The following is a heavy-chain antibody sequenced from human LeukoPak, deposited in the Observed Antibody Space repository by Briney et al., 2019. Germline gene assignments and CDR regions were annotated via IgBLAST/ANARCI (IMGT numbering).Heavy chain of an antibody. D-gene: IGHD2-15*01. J-gene: IGHJ5*02. CDR3: ARHLRNVDCSGGSCYPRGWFDP. CDR2: IYTSGST. CDR1: GGSISSYY. Sequence: SETLSLTCTVSGGSISSYYWSWIRQPPGKGLEWIGYIYTSGSTNYNPSLKSRVTISVDTSKNQFSLKLSSVTAADTAVYYCARHLRNVDCSGGSCYPRGWFDPWGQGTLVTVSS. V-gene: IGHV4-4*09.